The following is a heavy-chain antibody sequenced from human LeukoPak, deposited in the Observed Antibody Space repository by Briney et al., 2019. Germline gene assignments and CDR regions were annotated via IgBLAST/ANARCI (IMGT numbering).Heavy chain of an antibody. D-gene: IGHD1-7*01. CDR1: GFTFGIYW. Sequence: GGSLRLSCAASGFTFGIYWMSWVRQAPRKGLEWVANINQGGSETYYVHSVTGRFTISRDNAENSLYLQLNSLRVEDTAVYYCARAGQAGTVDYWGQGTLVTVSS. V-gene: IGHV3-7*01. J-gene: IGHJ4*02. CDR2: INQGGSET. CDR3: ARAGQAGTVDY.